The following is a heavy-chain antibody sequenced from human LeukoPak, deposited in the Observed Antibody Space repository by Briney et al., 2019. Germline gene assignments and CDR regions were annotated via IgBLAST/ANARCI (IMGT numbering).Heavy chain of an antibody. Sequence: GGSLRLPCAASGFTVSSNYMSWVRQAPGKGLEWVSVIYSGGSAYYADSVKGRFTISRDNSKNTLYLQMNSLRAEDTAVYYCARVAYYDSSGYYSPFDYWGQGTLVTVSS. V-gene: IGHV3-66*01. CDR3: ARVAYYDSSGYYSPFDY. CDR1: GFTVSSNY. CDR2: IYSGGSA. J-gene: IGHJ4*02. D-gene: IGHD3-22*01.